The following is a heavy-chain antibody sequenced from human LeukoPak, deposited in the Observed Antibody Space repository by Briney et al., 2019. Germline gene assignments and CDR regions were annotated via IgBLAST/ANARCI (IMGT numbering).Heavy chain of an antibody. V-gene: IGHV3-7*01. CDR1: GFTFSSYW. D-gene: IGHD6-13*01. CDR2: IKQDGSEK. J-gene: IGHJ6*02. Sequence: PGGSLRLSRAASGFTFSSYWMSWVRQAPGKGLEWVANIKQDGSEKYYVDSVKGRFTISRDNAKNSLYLQMNSLRAEDTAVYYCARGKGSYSSSWYPFYYYYYGMDVWGQGTTVTVSS. CDR3: ARGKGSYSSSWYPFYYYYYGMDV.